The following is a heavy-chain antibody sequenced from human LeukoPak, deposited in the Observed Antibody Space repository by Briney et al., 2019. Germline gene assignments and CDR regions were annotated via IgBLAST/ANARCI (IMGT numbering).Heavy chain of an antibody. J-gene: IGHJ6*02. D-gene: IGHD3-10*01. CDR2: INHSGST. CDR3: ARGGVTMVREVITNYYYYYGMDV. CDR1: GGSFSGYY. V-gene: IGHV4-34*01. Sequence: IPSETLSLTCAVYGGSFSGYYWSWIRQPPGKGLEWMGEINHSGSTNYNPSLKSRVTISVDTSKNQFSLKLSSVTAADTAVYYCARGGVTMVREVITNYYYYYGMDVWGQGTTVTVSS.